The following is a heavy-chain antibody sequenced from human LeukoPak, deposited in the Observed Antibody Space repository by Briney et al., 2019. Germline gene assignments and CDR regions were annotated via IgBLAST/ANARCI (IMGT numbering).Heavy chain of an antibody. V-gene: IGHV4-38-2*01. CDR3: ARWDSGEWFHDAFDI. Sequence: SETLSLTCGVSGYSISSGYYWGWIRQPPGKGLEWIGSIYHSGSTYYNPSLKSRVTISVDTSKNQFSLKLRSVTAADTALYYCARWDSGEWFHDAFDIRGKGTRVTVPS. J-gene: IGHJ3*02. CDR2: IYHSGST. D-gene: IGHD3-3*01. CDR1: GYSISSGYY.